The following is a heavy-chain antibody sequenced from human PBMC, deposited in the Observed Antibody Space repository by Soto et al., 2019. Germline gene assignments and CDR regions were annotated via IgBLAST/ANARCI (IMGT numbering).Heavy chain of an antibody. CDR2: IYYTGST. CDR3: AKEPYSSGPRSYFQH. D-gene: IGHD6-19*01. CDR1: GGSIRSYY. V-gene: IGHV4-59*12. J-gene: IGHJ1*01. Sequence: SETLSLTCTVSGGSIRSYYWSWIRQPPGKGLEWIGYIYYTGSTNYNPSLKSRVTISVDTSKNQFSLKLSSVTAADTAVYYCAKEPYSSGPRSYFQHWGQGTLVTVSS.